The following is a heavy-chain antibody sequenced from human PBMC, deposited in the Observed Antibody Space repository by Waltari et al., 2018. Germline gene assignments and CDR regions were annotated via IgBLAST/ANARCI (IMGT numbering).Heavy chain of an antibody. CDR2: IYHSGST. Sequence: QVQLQESGPGLVKPSETLSLTCAVSGYSISSGYYWGWLRQPPGKGLEWIGSIYHSGSTYYNPSLKSRVTISVDTSKNQFSLKLSSVTAADTAVYYCARQGAVAGSFYFDYWGQGTLVTVSS. D-gene: IGHD6-19*01. J-gene: IGHJ4*02. CDR1: GYSISSGYY. V-gene: IGHV4-38-2*01. CDR3: ARQGAVAGSFYFDY.